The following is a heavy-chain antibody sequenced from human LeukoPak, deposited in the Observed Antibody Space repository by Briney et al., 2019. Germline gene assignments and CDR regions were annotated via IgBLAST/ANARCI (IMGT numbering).Heavy chain of an antibody. CDR1: GGTLSSYA. V-gene: IGHV1-69*04. D-gene: IGHD5-12*01. CDR3: ARSDYDKLFDP. J-gene: IGHJ5*02. Sequence: ASVKVSCKASGGTLSSYAISWVRQAPGQGLEWMGRIIPILGIASYAQKFQGRVTMTRDTSTSTVYMELSSLRSEDTAVYYCARSDYDKLFDPWGQGTLVTVSS. CDR2: IIPILGIA.